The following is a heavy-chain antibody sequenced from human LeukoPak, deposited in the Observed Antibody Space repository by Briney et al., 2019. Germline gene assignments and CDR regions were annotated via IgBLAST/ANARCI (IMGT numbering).Heavy chain of an antibody. CDR1: GGSFSGYY. Sequence: SEALSLTCAVYGGSFSGYYWSWIRQPPGKGLEWIGEINHSGSTNYNPSLKSRVTISVDTSKNQFSLKLSSVTAADTAVYYCARHPSRYYHGSGSHYYYMDVWGKGTTVTISS. V-gene: IGHV4-34*01. CDR3: ARHPSRYYHGSGSHYYYMDV. J-gene: IGHJ6*03. CDR2: INHSGST. D-gene: IGHD3-10*01.